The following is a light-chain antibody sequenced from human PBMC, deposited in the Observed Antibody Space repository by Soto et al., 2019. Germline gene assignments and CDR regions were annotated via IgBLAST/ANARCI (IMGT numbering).Light chain of an antibody. J-gene: IGKJ1*01. CDR2: DAS. V-gene: IGKV3D-11*02. CDR1: QSVSSY. Sequence: EIVLTQSPATLSLSPGERATLSCRASQSVSSYLAWYQQKPGQAPRLLIYDASNRATGIPARFSGSGPGTDFTLTISSLEPEDFAVYYCQQRSHWHPGTFGQGTKVEIK. CDR3: QQRSHWHPGT.